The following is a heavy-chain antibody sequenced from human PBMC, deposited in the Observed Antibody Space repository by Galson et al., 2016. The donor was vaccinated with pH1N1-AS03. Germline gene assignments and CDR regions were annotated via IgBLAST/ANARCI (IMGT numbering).Heavy chain of an antibody. CDR2: IYYNGPA. D-gene: IGHD6-6*01. V-gene: IGHV4-59*01. J-gene: IGHJ4*02. CDR3: TRGGTYSSSSPAYFGY. Sequence: ETLSLTCTVSGGSITNYYWSWIRQPPGKGLEWIGYIYYNGPANYNPSLNSRVTISADTSKKQFFLNLTSVTAADTAACFCTRGGTYSSSSPAYFGYWGQGTLVTVSS. CDR1: GGSITNYY.